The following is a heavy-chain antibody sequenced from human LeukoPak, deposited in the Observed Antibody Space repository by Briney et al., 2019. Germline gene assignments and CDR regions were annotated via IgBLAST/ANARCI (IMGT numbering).Heavy chain of an antibody. D-gene: IGHD1-14*01. V-gene: IGHV1-2*02. Sequence: ASVKVSCKASFSGNYFQWVRQAPGQGLEWMGWLNPNSGGANYAQKFQGRVTMTTDTSVSTGYMQLSSLRSDDTALYYCARGGANREAFDIWGQGTLVTISS. CDR3: ARGGANREAFDI. CDR2: LNPNSGGA. J-gene: IGHJ3*02. CDR1: FSGNY.